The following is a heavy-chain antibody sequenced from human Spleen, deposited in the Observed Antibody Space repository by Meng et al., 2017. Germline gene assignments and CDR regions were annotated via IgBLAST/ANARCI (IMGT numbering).Heavy chain of an antibody. CDR1: GGCLSDYY. Sequence: QVQVTQSGAGLLKPSETLSLICVCFGGCLSDYYWSWIRQPPGKGLEWIGEINHSGSTNYNPSLESRATISVDTSQNNLSLKLSSVTAADSAVYYCARGPTTMAHDFDYWGQGTLVTVSS. J-gene: IGHJ4*02. D-gene: IGHD4-11*01. CDR3: ARGPTTMAHDFDY. V-gene: IGHV4-34*01. CDR2: INHSGST.